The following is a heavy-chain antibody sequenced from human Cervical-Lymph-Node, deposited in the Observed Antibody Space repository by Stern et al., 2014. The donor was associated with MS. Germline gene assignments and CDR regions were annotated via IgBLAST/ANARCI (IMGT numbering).Heavy chain of an antibody. D-gene: IGHD2-15*01. Sequence: QVTLKESGPTLVTPTQTVTLTCTLSGFSVTTAGVGVGWIRQPPGKALEWLAPIFWDDDKLYSPSLKNRLTITKDTSKNQVVLTMTNVDPVDTATYYCAHSRVKYCRGGTCYSSLFDYWGQGTLVTVSS. V-gene: IGHV2-5*02. CDR2: IFWDDDK. CDR1: GFSVTTAGVG. CDR3: AHSRVKYCRGGTCYSSLFDY. J-gene: IGHJ4*02.